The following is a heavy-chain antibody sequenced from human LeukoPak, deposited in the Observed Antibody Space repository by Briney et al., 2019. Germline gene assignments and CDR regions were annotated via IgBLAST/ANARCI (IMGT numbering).Heavy chain of an antibody. D-gene: IGHD3-22*01. V-gene: IGHV1-69*13. J-gene: IGHJ3*02. CDR3: ASRKDSSGYYLVEAFDI. CDR1: GGTFSSYA. CDR2: IIPIFGTA. Sequence: GASVKVSCKASGGTFSSYAISWVRQAPGQGLEWMGGIIPIFGTANYAQKFQGRVTITADESTSTAYMELSSLRSEDTAVYYCASRKDSSGYYLVEAFDIWGQGTMVTVSS.